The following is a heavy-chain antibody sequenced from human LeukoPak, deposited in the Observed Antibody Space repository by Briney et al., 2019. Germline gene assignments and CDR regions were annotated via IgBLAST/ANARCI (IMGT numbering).Heavy chain of an antibody. CDR2: ICPGDSDT. Sequence: KCGESLKISCKGSGYSFTSYWIGWVRQMPGKGLEYMGIICPGDSDTRYSQSFQGQVTISADTSITTAYLQWRSLKASDTAMYYCARHTTVGGSLRFDYWGQGTLVGVSS. D-gene: IGHD4-23*01. J-gene: IGHJ4*02. CDR1: GYSFTSYW. V-gene: IGHV5-51*01. CDR3: ARHTTVGGSLRFDY.